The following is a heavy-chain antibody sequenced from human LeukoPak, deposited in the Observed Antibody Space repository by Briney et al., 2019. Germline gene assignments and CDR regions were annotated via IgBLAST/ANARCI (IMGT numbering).Heavy chain of an antibody. Sequence: GGSLRLSCAASGFTFSSYWMHWVRQAPGKGLVWVSRINSDGSSRSYADSVKGRFTISRDKAKNTLYLQRNSLRAEDTAVYYCAGGIAAADTWGQGTLVTVSS. CDR3: AGGIAAADT. V-gene: IGHV3-74*01. CDR1: GFTFSSYW. D-gene: IGHD6-13*01. J-gene: IGHJ4*02. CDR2: INSDGSSR.